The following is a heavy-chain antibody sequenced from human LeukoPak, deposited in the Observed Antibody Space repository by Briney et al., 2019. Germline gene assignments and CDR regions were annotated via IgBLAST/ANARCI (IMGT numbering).Heavy chain of an antibody. D-gene: IGHD5-18*01. J-gene: IGHJ6*03. CDR3: ARDISVDTAMVTHQGYMDV. Sequence: ASVKVSCKASGYTFTSYGISWVRQAPGQGLEWMGWISAYNGNTNYAQKLQGRVTMTTDTSTSTAYMELRSLRSDDTAVYYCARDISVDTAMVTHQGYMDVWGKGTTVTVSS. V-gene: IGHV1-18*01. CDR2: ISAYNGNT. CDR1: GYTFTSYG.